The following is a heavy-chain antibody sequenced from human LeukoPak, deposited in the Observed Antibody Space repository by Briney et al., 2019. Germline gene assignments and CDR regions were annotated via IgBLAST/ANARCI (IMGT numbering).Heavy chain of an antibody. CDR2: ISSSSSYI. V-gene: IGHV3-21*01. CDR1: GFTFSSYS. Sequence: PGGSLRLSCAASGFTFSSYSMNWVRQAPGKGLEWVSSISSSSSYIYYADSVKGRFTISRDNAKNSLYLQMNSLRAEDTAVYYCARDPRTKLYSYGMDVWGQGTTVTVSS. D-gene: IGHD3-3*01. J-gene: IGHJ6*02. CDR3: ARDPRTKLYSYGMDV.